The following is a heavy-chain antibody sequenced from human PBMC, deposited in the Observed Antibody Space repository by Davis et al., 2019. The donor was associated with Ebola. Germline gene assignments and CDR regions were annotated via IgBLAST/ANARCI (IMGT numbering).Heavy chain of an antibody. CDR3: AREMATTNDAFDI. CDR1: GFTFSSYR. V-gene: IGHV3-74*01. J-gene: IGHJ3*02. Sequence: HTGGSLRLSCAVSGFTFSSYRMHWVRQAPGKGLVWVSRINSDGSSTSYADSVKGRFTISRDNAKNTLYLQKNSLRVEDTAVYYCAREMATTNDAFDIWGQGTMVSVSS. D-gene: IGHD5-24*01. CDR2: INSDGSST.